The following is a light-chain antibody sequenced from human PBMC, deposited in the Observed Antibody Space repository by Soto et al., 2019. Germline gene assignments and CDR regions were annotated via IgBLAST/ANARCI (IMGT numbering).Light chain of an antibody. CDR3: QQANSVPYT. V-gene: IGKV1-12*01. CDR2: AAS. CDR1: QGIRSW. J-gene: IGKJ2*01. Sequence: DIQMTQSPSSVSASVGDRVTITCRASQGIRSWLAWYQQKPGKAPKVLIFAASSLQGGVPSRFRGSGSGTDFTLTISSLQPEDCATYYCQQANSVPYTFGQGTKLEIK.